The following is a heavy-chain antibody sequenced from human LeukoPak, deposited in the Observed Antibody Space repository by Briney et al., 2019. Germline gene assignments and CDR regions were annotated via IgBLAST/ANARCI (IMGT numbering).Heavy chain of an antibody. CDR3: ARAGGAAAGTRYYYYYYGMDV. V-gene: IGHV3-53*01. D-gene: IGHD6-13*01. J-gene: IGHJ6*02. CDR2: IYRAGST. Sequence: GGSLRLSCAASGFTVNSNYMSWVRQAPGKGLEWVSVIYRAGSTYYADSVKGRFTISRDNSKNTLYLQMNSLRAEDTAVYYCARAGGAAAGTRYYYYYYGMDVWGQGTTVTVSS. CDR1: GFTVNSNY.